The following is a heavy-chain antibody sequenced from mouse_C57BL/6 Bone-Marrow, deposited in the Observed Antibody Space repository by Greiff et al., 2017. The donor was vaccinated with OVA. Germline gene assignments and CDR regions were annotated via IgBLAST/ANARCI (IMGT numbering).Heavy chain of an antibody. CDR2: IDPDNGGT. CDR1: GYTFTDYE. D-gene: IGHD2-1*01. CDR3: TYTVTAGY. V-gene: IGHV1-15*01. Sequence: QVQLQQSGAELVRPGASVKLSCKASGYTFTDYEMHWVKQTPVPGLEWIGAIDPDNGGTAYNQKFKGKAILTADKSSSTAYMELRSLTSEDSAVYYCTYTVTAGYCGRGTALTVTS. J-gene: IGHJ2*01.